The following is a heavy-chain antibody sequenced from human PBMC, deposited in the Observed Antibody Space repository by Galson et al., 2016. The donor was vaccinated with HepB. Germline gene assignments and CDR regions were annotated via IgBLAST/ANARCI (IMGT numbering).Heavy chain of an antibody. J-gene: IGHJ6*04. V-gene: IGHV3-13*01. Sequence: SLRLSCAASGFTSSIYDMHWVRQPPGSGLEWVSVIGTAGNTYYAASVKGRFTISREDAKNSLFLQMNSLTVGDTAVYYCARDGGYSGYDAYGLDVWGKGTTITVPS. CDR3: ARDGGYSGYDAYGLDV. D-gene: IGHD5-12*01. CDR2: IGTAGNT. CDR1: GFTSSIYD.